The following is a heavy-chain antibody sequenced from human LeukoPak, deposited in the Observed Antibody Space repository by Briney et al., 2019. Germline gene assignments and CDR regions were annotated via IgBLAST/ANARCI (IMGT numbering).Heavy chain of an antibody. Sequence: GGSLRLSCAASGFIFSSYSMSWVRQAPGKGLEWVSVITGSGGNTYYADSVKGRFTISKDNSKNTVYLQMSSLRVDDTAVHYCAKAASSSWPSYYYGMDVWGQGTTATVSS. CDR3: AKAASSSWPSYYYGMDV. V-gene: IGHV3-23*01. CDR1: GFIFSSYS. J-gene: IGHJ6*02. D-gene: IGHD6-13*01. CDR2: ITGSGGNT.